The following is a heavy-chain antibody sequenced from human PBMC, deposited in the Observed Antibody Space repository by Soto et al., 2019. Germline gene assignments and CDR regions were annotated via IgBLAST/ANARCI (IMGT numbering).Heavy chain of an antibody. V-gene: IGHV1-2*02. CDR2: INPNSGGT. J-gene: IGHJ6*02. Sequence: QVQLVQSGAEVKKPGASVKVSCKASGYTFTGYYMHWVRQAPGQGLEWMGWINPNSGGTNYAQKFQGRVTMTMDTSISKAYMELSRLRFDDTAVYYWARERYGDYVEYYYGMDVWGQGSTVTVSS. CDR3: ARERYGDYVEYYYGMDV. CDR1: GYTFTGYY. D-gene: IGHD4-17*01.